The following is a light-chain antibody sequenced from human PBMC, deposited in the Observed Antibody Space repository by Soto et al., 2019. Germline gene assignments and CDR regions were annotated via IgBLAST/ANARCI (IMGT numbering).Light chain of an antibody. Sequence: EILMTQSPATLSLSPGERATLSCRASQNVNSKLAWYQQRRGQAPRLLIYGASSRATDIPARFSGSGSGTELTLTISSLQSEDFAVYYCQQYDSWPPLTFGGGTKVDIK. CDR1: QNVNSK. V-gene: IGKV3-15*01. CDR2: GAS. J-gene: IGKJ4*01. CDR3: QQYDSWPPLT.